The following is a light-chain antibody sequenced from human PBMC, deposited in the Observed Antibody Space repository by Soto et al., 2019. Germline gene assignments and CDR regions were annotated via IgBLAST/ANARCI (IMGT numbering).Light chain of an antibody. CDR2: GAS. CDR1: ESVSNNY. Sequence: EIELTHSPDTLSLSPGERATLSCRASESVSNNYLAWYQQKPGQAPRLVIYGASSRATGIPDRFSGSGSGTDFTLTISRLEPEDFAVYYCQQYSKSPLTFGQGTKVDIK. CDR3: QQYSKSPLT. V-gene: IGKV3-20*01. J-gene: IGKJ1*01.